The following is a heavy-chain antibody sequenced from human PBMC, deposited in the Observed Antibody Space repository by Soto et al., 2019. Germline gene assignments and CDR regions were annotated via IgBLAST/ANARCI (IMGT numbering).Heavy chain of an antibody. CDR2: LSVSGGST. V-gene: IGHV3-23*01. Sequence: EVQLLESGGGLVQSGGSLRLSCAASGFPFSTYAMSWVRPAPWKWLEWVSALSVSGGSTHYADSVKGRFTISRDNSKNTLSLQMSGLRAEDTAVYYCAKEFGIGAWYPVDYWGQGTLVTVSS. D-gene: IGHD6-19*01. J-gene: IGHJ4*02. CDR1: GFPFSTYA. CDR3: AKEFGIGAWYPVDY.